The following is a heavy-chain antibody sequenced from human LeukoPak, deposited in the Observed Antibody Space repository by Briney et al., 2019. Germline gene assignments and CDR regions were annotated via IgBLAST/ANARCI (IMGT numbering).Heavy chain of an antibody. D-gene: IGHD3-10*01. V-gene: IGHV4-34*01. CDR3: ARDLSDYYGSGSYRPIDAFDI. CDR1: GESFSGYY. CDR2: INHSGSP. J-gene: IGHJ3*02. Sequence: SETLSLTCAVYGESFSGYYWSWIRHPPGKGLEWIGEINHSGSPNYNPSLKSRVTISIDTSKNQFSLKLSPVTAADTAVYYCARDLSDYYGSGSYRPIDAFDIWGQGTMVTVSS.